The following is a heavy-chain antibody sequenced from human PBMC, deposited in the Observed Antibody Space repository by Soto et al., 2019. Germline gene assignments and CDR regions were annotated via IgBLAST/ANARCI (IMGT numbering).Heavy chain of an antibody. D-gene: IGHD5-18*01. CDR3: VRRDDDTAMAP. CDR2: INSDGRTT. V-gene: IGHV3-74*01. J-gene: IGHJ5*02. CDR1: GFTLCSSW. Sequence: PWGSLRLSCAVSGFTLCSSWIHLCRQAPGKGLVWVSRINSDGRTTSYADSVKGRFTISRDNAKNTLYLQMNSLRAEDTAVYYCVRRDDDTAMAPWGQGTLVTVSS.